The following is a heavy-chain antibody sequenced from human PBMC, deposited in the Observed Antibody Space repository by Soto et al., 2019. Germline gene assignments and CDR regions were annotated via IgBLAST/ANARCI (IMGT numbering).Heavy chain of an antibody. CDR2: IKSKTDGGAT. D-gene: IGHD3-22*01. CDR3: TIDSSYDTNSRPVDS. J-gene: IGHJ4*02. CDR1: GFTFSNAW. V-gene: IGHV3-15*01. Sequence: GGSLRLSCAASGFTFSNAWMSWVRQAPGKGLEWVGRIKSKTDGGATDYAAPVTAKFTISTDDSKTTLYVQMNSLKTEKTALYYCTIDSSYDTNSRPVDSWGQGTLVTVSS.